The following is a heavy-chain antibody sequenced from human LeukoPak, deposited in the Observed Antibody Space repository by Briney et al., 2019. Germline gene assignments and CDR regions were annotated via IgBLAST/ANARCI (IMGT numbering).Heavy chain of an antibody. CDR1: GFTFSSYE. CDR2: ISSSGSTI. Sequence: PGGSLRLSCAASGFTFSSYEMNWVRQAPGKGLEWVSYISSSGSTIYYADSVKGRFTISRDNAKNSLYLQMNSLRAEDTAVYYCARDWWFGERDYYYYYYMDVWGKGTTVTISS. V-gene: IGHV3-48*03. CDR3: ARDWWFGERDYYYYYYMDV. D-gene: IGHD3-10*01. J-gene: IGHJ6*03.